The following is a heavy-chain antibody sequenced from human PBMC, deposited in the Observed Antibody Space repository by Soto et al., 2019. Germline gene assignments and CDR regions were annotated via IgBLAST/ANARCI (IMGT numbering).Heavy chain of an antibody. CDR2: IYYSGST. CDR3: ARYERFLEEKDAFDI. D-gene: IGHD3-3*01. CDR1: GGSISSSSYY. Sequence: SETLSLTCTVSGGSISSSSYYWGWIRQPPGKGLEWIGSIYYSGSTYYNPSLKSRVTISVDTSKNQFSLKLSSVTAADTAVYYCARYERFLEEKDAFDIWGQGTMVTVSS. J-gene: IGHJ3*02. V-gene: IGHV4-39*01.